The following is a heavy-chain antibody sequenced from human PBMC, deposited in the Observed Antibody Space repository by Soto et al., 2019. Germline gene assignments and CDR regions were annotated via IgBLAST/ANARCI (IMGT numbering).Heavy chain of an antibody. CDR2: IIPIFGTA. J-gene: IGHJ4*02. V-gene: IGHV1-69*13. CDR1: GGTFSSYA. CDR3: ARERDYGGNSVVYYFDY. D-gene: IGHD4-17*01. Sequence: SVKVSCKASGGTFSSYAISWVRQAPGQGLEWMGGIIPIFGTANYAQKFQGRVTITADESTSTAYMELSSLRSEDTAVYYCARERDYGGNSVVYYFDYWGQGTLVTVSS.